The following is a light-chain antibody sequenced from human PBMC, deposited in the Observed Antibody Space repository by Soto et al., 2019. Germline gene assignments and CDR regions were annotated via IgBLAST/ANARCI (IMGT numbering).Light chain of an antibody. CDR1: QSISSN. CDR2: GAS. Sequence: EIVMTQSPATLSVSPGERATLSCRASQSISSNLAWYQQKPGQAPSLLLYGASTRATGIPARFSGSGSGTDFTLTISSLQSEDFAVYYCQQRSGWPKITFGPGTKVDIK. J-gene: IGKJ3*01. V-gene: IGKV3-15*01. CDR3: QQRSGWPKIT.